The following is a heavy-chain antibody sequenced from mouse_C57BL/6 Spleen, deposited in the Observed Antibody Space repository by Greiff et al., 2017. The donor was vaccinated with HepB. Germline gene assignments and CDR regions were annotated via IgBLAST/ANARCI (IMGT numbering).Heavy chain of an antibody. V-gene: IGHV1-53*01. J-gene: IGHJ4*01. CDR3: ARWGWLLRNYYAMDY. CDR1: GYTFTSYW. Sequence: VQLQQPGTELVKPGASVKLSCKASGYTFTSYWMHWVKQRPGQGLEWIGNINPSNGGTNYNEKFKSKATLTVDKSSSTAYMQLSSLTSEDSAVYYGARWGWLLRNYYAMDYWGQGTSVTVSS. CDR2: INPSNGGT. D-gene: IGHD2-3*01.